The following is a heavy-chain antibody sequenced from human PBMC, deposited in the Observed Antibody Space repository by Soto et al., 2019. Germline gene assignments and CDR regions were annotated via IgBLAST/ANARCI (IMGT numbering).Heavy chain of an antibody. D-gene: IGHD2-15*01. J-gene: IGHJ6*02. CDR2: ISAYNGNT. Sequence: ASVKVSCKASGYTFTSYGISWVRQAPGQGLEWMGWISAYNGNTNYAQKLQGRVTMTTDTSTSTAYMELRSLRSDDTAVYYCARLGVVLAATPYYGMDVWGQGTTVTVSS. CDR3: ARLGVVLAATPYYGMDV. CDR1: GYTFTSYG. V-gene: IGHV1-18*01.